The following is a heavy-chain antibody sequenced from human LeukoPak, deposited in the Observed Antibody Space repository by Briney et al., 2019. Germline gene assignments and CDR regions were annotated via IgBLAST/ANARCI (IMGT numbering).Heavy chain of an antibody. CDR3: ARGGAARLHFQN. CDR1: GGPISTYY. D-gene: IGHD6-6*01. J-gene: IGHJ1*01. Sequence: SETLSLTCTVSGGPISTYYWNWIRQPPGKGLEWIGYIYHSGSTNYNPSLQSRVTISVDTSKNQFSLNLNSVTAADTAVYYCARGGAARLHFQNWGQGTLVTVSS. CDR2: IYHSGST. V-gene: IGHV4-59*01.